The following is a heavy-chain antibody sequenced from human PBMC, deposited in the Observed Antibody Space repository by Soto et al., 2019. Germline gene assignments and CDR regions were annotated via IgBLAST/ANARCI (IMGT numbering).Heavy chain of an antibody. Sequence: ASVKVSCKASGYTFTSYDINWVRQATGQGLEWMGWINPDSGGTNYVQKFQGWVTMTRDTSISTAYMELSRLRSDDTAMYYCARGPPSFSVFAEITYGFDLWGQATTGTGS. V-gene: IGHV1-2*04. CDR3: ARGPPSFSVFAEITYGFDL. CDR2: INPDSGGT. D-gene: IGHD3-16*02. J-gene: IGHJ6*02. CDR1: GYTFTSYD.